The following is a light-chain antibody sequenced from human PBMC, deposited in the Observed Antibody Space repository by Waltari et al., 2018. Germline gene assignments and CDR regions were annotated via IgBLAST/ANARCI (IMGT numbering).Light chain of an antibody. CDR2: DAS. V-gene: IGKV3-20*01. CDR3: QTYETFPAT. J-gene: IGKJ1*01. CDR1: QSVSKY. Sequence: SCRASQSVSKYLAWYQQKPAQAPRLPSYDASTRATGIPDRFSGRGWGTDFSLTISRLDPADFAVYYSQTYETFPATSGQSTKVQMK.